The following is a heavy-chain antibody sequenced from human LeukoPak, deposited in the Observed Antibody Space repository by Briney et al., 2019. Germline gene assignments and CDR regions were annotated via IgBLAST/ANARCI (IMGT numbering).Heavy chain of an antibody. J-gene: IGHJ4*02. CDR3: ARRKEPDYYDSSLDYFDY. CDR2: ISSSSSYI. CDR1: GFTFSSYS. D-gene: IGHD3-22*01. Sequence: GGSLRLSCAASGFTFSSYSMNWVRQAPGKGLEWVSSISSSSSYIYYADSVKGQFTISRDNAKNSLYLQMNSLRAEDTAVYYCARRKEPDYYDSSLDYFDYWGQGTLVTVSS. V-gene: IGHV3-21*01.